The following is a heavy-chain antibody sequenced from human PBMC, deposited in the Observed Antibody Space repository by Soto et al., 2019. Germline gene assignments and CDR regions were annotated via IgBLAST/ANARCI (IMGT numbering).Heavy chain of an antibody. CDR3: ARHRGYHYYGMDV. CDR2: IPWNSGTL. Sequence: SLRLSCVASGFTFNDFAMHWVRQAPGKGLEWVSGIPWNSGTLDYADSVRGRFSISRDNAKNSLYLQMNSLRVEDTALYYCARHRGYHYYGMDVWGQGTTVTV. CDR1: GFTFNDFA. V-gene: IGHV3-9*01. J-gene: IGHJ6*02.